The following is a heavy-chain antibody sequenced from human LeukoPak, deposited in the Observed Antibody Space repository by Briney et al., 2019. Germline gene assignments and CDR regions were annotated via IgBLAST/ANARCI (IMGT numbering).Heavy chain of an antibody. Sequence: PSETLSLTCAVYGGSFSGYYWSWIRQPPGKGLEWIGEINHSGSTNYNPSLKSRVTISVDTSKNQFSLKLSSVTAADTAVYYCARAGDIVVVPAAIGPSYFDYWGQGTLVTVSS. CDR1: GGSFSGYY. V-gene: IGHV4-34*01. D-gene: IGHD2-2*02. CDR3: ARAGDIVVVPAAIGPSYFDY. CDR2: INHSGST. J-gene: IGHJ4*02.